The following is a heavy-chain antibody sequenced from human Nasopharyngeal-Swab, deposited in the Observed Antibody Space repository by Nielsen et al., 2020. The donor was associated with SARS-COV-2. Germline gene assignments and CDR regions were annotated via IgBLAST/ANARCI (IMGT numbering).Heavy chain of an antibody. V-gene: IGHV1-46*01. CDR1: GYTFTSYY. D-gene: IGHD3-16*02. CDR3: ARGFFGRLGELSFGYGDYGWFDP. Sequence: ASVKVSCKASGYTFTSYYMHWVRQAPGQGLEWMGIINPSGGSTSYAQKFQGRVTMTRDTSTSTVCMELSSLRSEDTAVYYCARGFFGRLGELSFGYGDYGWFDPWGQGTLVTVSS. CDR2: INPSGGST. J-gene: IGHJ5*02.